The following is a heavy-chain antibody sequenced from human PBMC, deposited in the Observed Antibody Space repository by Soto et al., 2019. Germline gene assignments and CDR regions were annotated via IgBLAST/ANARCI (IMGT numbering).Heavy chain of an antibody. CDR2: IFPVDSDT. CDR3: AIRGYTYGYYFSY. Sequence: HGESLKISCKGSGYTFTSYWIGWVRQMPGKGLEWMGIIFPVDSDTTYSPSFQGQVTISADKSITTAYLQWSSLKASDTAMYYCAIRGYTYGYYFSYWGQGTLVTVSS. V-gene: IGHV5-51*01. D-gene: IGHD5-18*01. J-gene: IGHJ4*02. CDR1: GYTFTSYW.